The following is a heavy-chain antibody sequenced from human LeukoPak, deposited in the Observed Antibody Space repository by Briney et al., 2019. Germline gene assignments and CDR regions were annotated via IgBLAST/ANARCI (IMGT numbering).Heavy chain of an antibody. CDR3: ARASSSDHYYYYYMDV. CDR1: GFTFSSYW. CDR2: IKQDGSEK. Sequence: GGSLRLSCAASGFTFSSYWMSWVRQAPGKGLEWVANIKQDGSEKYYVDSVKGRFTISRDNAKNSLYLQMNSLRAEDTAVYYCARASSSDHYYYYYMDVWGKGTTVAVSS. D-gene: IGHD6-6*01. V-gene: IGHV3-7*01. J-gene: IGHJ6*03.